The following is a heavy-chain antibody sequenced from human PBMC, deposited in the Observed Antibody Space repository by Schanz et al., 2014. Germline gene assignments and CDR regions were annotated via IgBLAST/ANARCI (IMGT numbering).Heavy chain of an antibody. Sequence: EVHLLESGGGLVEPGGSLRLSCATSGFSLDIFAVSWVRQAPGKGLEWVSSFNDGGVNKYYADSVKGRFTISSDNSKSTLYLQMSSLRAEDTAVYYCAKSQGSSFDSWGQGILVTVSS. CDR2: FNDGGVNK. J-gene: IGHJ4*02. V-gene: IGHV3-23*01. D-gene: IGHD6-13*01. CDR3: AKSQGSSFDS. CDR1: GFSLDIFA.